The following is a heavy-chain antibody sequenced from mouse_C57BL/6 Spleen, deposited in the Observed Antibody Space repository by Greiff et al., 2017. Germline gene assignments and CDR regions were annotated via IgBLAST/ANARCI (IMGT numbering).Heavy chain of an antibody. CDR3: ARHEEPLYDYDDGYYFDF. CDR1: FYAFSSYW. CDR2: IYPGDGDT. J-gene: IGHJ2*01. V-gene: IGHV1-80*01. Sequence: QVQLQQSGAELVKPGASVKISCKASFYAFSSYWMNWVKQRPGRGLVWIGQIYPGDGDTNYTGKFTGNATLTADQSSSTAYMQLSSLTSEDSAVYFCARHEEPLYDYDDGYYFDFWGQGTTLTVAS. D-gene: IGHD2-4*01.